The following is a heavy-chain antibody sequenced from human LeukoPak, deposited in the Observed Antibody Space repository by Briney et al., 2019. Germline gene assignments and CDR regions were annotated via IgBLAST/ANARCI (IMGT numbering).Heavy chain of an antibody. Sequence: ETLSLTCGVYGGSFCGYYWSWIRQPPGKGLEWIGEINYSGSTNYNPSLKSRVTISVDTSKNQFSLKLSSVTAADTAVYYCASQSGGPAPYTHWGQGTLVTVSS. J-gene: IGHJ4*02. D-gene: IGHD2-2*02. CDR2: INYSGST. V-gene: IGHV4-34*01. CDR3: ASQSGGPAPYTH. CDR1: GGSFCGYY.